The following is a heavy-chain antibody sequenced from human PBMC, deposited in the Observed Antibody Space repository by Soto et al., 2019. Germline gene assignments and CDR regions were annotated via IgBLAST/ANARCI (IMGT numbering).Heavy chain of an antibody. CDR1: GFTFSSYG. Sequence: QVQLVESGGGVVQPGRSLRLSCAASGFTFSSYGMHWVRQAPGKGLEWVAVISYDGSNKYYADSVKGRFTISRDNSKNTLYLRMNSLRAEDTAVYYCAKDQGYFYYGMDVWGQGTTVTVSS. D-gene: IGHD6-13*01. CDR2: ISYDGSNK. V-gene: IGHV3-30*18. J-gene: IGHJ6*02. CDR3: AKDQGYFYYGMDV.